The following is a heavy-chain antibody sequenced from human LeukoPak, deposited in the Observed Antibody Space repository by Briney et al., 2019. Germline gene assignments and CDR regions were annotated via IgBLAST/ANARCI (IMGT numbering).Heavy chain of an antibody. Sequence: ASVKVSCKASGYTFTDYYLHWVRQAPGQGLEWMGCIDPKTGDTDYARRFQGRITMTRDTSISTAYMELTRLRSDDMAIYFCARGWIGNDYYYGINVWGQGTTVTVSS. CDR3: ARGWIGNDYYYGINV. CDR2: IDPKTGDT. D-gene: IGHD2-2*03. V-gene: IGHV1-2*02. J-gene: IGHJ6*02. CDR1: GYTFTDYY.